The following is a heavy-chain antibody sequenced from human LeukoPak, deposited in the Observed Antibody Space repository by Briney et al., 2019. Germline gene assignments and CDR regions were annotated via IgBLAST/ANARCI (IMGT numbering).Heavy chain of an antibody. V-gene: IGHV3-11*04. D-gene: IGHD1-26*01. CDR2: ISSSGSTI. Sequence: PGGSLRLSCAASGFTFSDYYMSWIRQAPGKGLEWVSYISSSGSTIYYADSVKGRFTISRDNAKNSLYLQMNSLRAEDTAAYYCARAYYSGSYSHPPLHWGQGTLVTVSS. J-gene: IGHJ4*02. CDR3: ARAYYSGSYSHPPLH. CDR1: GFTFSDYY.